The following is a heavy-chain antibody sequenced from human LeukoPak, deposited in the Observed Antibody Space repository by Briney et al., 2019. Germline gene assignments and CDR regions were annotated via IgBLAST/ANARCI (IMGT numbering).Heavy chain of an antibody. CDR1: GFTFSSYW. V-gene: IGHV3-74*01. CDR2: IKSDGSST. CDR3: AREGRFLDRSPVDY. Sequence: PGGCLRLSCAASGFTFSSYWMHWVRQAPGKGLVWVSGIKSDGSSTSYADSVKGRFTVSRDNAKNTLYLQMNSLRAEDTAVYYCAREGRFLDRSPVDYWGQGSLVTVSS. J-gene: IGHJ4*02. D-gene: IGHD3/OR15-3a*01.